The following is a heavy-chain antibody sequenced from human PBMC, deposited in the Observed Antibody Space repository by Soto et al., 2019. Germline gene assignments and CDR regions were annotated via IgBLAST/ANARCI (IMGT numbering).Heavy chain of an antibody. CDR3: ARQRIAAADRSFDY. V-gene: IGHV4-59*01. CDR1: GGSISSYY. CDR2: IYYSGST. Sequence: QVQLQESGPGLVKPSETLSLTCTVSGGSISSYYWSWIRQPPGKGLEWIGYIYYSGSTNYNPSLKSLVTISVDTSKNQFYLKLSSVTAADTAVYYCARQRIAAADRSFDYWGQGTLVTVSS. J-gene: IGHJ4*02. D-gene: IGHD6-13*01.